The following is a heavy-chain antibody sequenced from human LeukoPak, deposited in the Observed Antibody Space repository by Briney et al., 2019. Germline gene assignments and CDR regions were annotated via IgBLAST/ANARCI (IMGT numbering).Heavy chain of an antibody. CDR1: GFTFSDYN. J-gene: IGHJ3*02. CDR2: ISSSGSNI. V-gene: IGHV3-11*04. Sequence: GGSLRLSCAASGFTFSDYNMSWVRQAPGKGLEWVSYISSSGSNIYYADSVKGRFTISRDNANNSLYLQMNSLRAEDTAVYYCARSHPSRYCSSSICTHLAFNSWSQGTMVTVSS. D-gene: IGHD2-2*01. CDR3: ARSHPSRYCSSSICTHLAFNS.